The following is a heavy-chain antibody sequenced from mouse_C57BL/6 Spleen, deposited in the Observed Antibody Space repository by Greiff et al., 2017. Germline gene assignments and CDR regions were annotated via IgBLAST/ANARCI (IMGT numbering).Heavy chain of an antibody. CDR1: GYTFTSYW. CDR3: ARVLLHYYAMDY. V-gene: IGHV1-52*01. D-gene: IGHD2-3*01. J-gene: IGHJ4*01. Sequence: QVQLQQPGAELVRPGSSVKLSCKASGYTFTSYWMHWVKQRPIQGLEWIGNIDPSDSETYYNQKFKDKATLTVDKSSSTAYMQLSSLTSEDSAVYYCARVLLHYYAMDYWGQGTSVTVSS. CDR2: IDPSDSET.